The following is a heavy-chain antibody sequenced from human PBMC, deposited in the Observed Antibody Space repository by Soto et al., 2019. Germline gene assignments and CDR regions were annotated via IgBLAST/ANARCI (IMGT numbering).Heavy chain of an antibody. J-gene: IGHJ3*02. CDR1: GCTFTRNG. D-gene: IGHD6-19*01. Sequence: ASGKLTSKASGCTFTRNGISWVRQAPGQGLEWMGWISAYNGNTNYAQKLQGRVTMTTDTSTSTAYMELRSLRSDDTAVYYCARDRWWLVRIAFDIWGQ. V-gene: IGHV1-18*01. CDR3: ARDRWWLVRIAFDI. CDR2: ISAYNGNT.